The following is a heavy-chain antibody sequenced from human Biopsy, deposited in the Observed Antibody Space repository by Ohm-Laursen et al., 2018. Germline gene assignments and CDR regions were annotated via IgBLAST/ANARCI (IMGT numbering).Heavy chain of an antibody. V-gene: IGHV3-11*01. J-gene: IGHJ3*02. CDR2: INSVGTI. CDR1: GFIFSDYY. CDR3: AKHGSGWTGDNAFHI. D-gene: IGHD6-19*01. Sequence: SLRLSCAASGFIFSDYYMSWIRQAPGKGLEWVSNINSVGTIYYADSVRGRFTISRDNAKNSLYLQMNSLRVEDTAVYYCAKHGSGWTGDNAFHIWGQGTMVTVSS.